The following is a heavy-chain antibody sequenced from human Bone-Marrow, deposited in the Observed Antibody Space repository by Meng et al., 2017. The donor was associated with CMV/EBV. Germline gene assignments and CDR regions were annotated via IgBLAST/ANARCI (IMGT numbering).Heavy chain of an antibody. Sequence: GESLKISCAASGFTVSSNYMSWVRQAPGKGLEWVSVIYSGGSTYYADSVKGRFTISRDNSKNTLYLQMNSLRAEDTAVYYCAKDQLEYYYGMDVWGQGTTVTVSS. CDR2: IYSGGST. J-gene: IGHJ6*02. V-gene: IGHV3-53*01. CDR3: AKDQLEYYYGMDV. D-gene: IGHD1-1*01. CDR1: GFTVSSNY.